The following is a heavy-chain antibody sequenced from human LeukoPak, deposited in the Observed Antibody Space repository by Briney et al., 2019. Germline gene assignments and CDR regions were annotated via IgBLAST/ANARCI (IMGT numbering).Heavy chain of an antibody. D-gene: IGHD5-24*01. V-gene: IGHV3-23*01. J-gene: IGHJ4*02. CDR1: GLTFSNYA. CDR2: FSWSGGST. Sequence: PGGCLRLSCAAPGLTFSNYARTSGRRAPGRVLEWVSAFSWSGGSTYYADSVKGRFTISRDNSKNTLYLQMNSLRAEDTAEYCCAWTHTTRTATTRAEFLFDYWGQGTLVTVSS. CDR3: AWTHTTRTATTRAEFLFDY.